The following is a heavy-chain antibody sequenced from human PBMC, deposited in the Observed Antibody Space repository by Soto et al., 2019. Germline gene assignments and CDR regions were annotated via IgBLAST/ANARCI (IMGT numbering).Heavy chain of an antibody. Sequence: PGGSLRLSCAASGFHFSSYAMSWVRQAPGKGLEWVSAISGSGGSTYYADSVKGRFTISRDNSKNTLYLQMNSLRAEDTAVYYCAKLRVRTVTTWAGYSFDSWGKGTLVTVSS. CDR3: AKLRVRTVTTWAGYSFDS. CDR2: ISGSGGST. V-gene: IGHV3-23*01. D-gene: IGHD4-17*01. CDR1: GFHFSSYA. J-gene: IGHJ4*02.